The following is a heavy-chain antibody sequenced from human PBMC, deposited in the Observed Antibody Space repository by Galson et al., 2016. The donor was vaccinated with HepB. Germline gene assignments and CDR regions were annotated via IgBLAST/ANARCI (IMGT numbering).Heavy chain of an antibody. D-gene: IGHD1-7*01. J-gene: IGHJ4*02. Sequence: SLRLSCAASGFTFSHYGMHWVRQAPGKGLEWVAVISYDGSNKYSTESVKGRFTISRDNSKNTLFLQMNSLRVEDTAVYYCAKAPNPGTTLYPLDYWSQGRLVSDSS. CDR1: GFTFSHYG. V-gene: IGHV3-30*18. CDR2: ISYDGSNK. CDR3: AKAPNPGTTLYPLDY.